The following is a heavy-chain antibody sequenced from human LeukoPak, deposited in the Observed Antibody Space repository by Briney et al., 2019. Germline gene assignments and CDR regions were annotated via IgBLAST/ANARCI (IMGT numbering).Heavy chain of an antibody. CDR2: VFPGDSDT. D-gene: IGHD1-26*01. CDR1: GYTFSNHW. J-gene: IGHJ6*02. CDR3: ARLAGRWELLHYYYGMDV. Sequence: GESLKISCKGSGYTFSNHWIAWVRQTPGKGLEWMGIVFPGDSDTRYNPSYQGQVTISADKSTNTAYLQWSSLKASDTAMYYCARLAGRWELLHYYYGMDVWGQGTTVTVSS. V-gene: IGHV5-51*01.